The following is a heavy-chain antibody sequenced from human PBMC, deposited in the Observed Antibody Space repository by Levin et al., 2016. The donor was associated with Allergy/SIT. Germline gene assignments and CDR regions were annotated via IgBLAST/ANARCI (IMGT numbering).Heavy chain of an antibody. V-gene: IGHV3-7*03. CDR2: IKQDGSEK. CDR3: ARTGLVPMMAFDY. J-gene: IGHJ4*02. D-gene: IGHD6-6*01. Sequence: WIRQPPGKGLEWVANIKQDGSEKYYVDSVKGRFTISRDNAKNSLYLQMNSLRAEDTAVYYCARTGLVPMMAFDYWGQGTLVTVSS.